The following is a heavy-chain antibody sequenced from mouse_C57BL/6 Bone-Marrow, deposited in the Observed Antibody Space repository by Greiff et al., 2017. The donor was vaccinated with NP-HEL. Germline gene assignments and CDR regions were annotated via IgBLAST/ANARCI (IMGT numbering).Heavy chain of an antibody. CDR1: GYTFTDHT. V-gene: IGHV1-78*01. Sequence: LQESDAELVKPGASVKISCKVSGYTFTDHTIHWMKQRPEQGLEWIGYIYPRDGSTKYNEKFKGKATLTADKSSSTAYMQLNSLTSEDSAVYFCAYYYGSSYGYFDVWGTGTTVTVSS. CDR2: IYPRDGST. J-gene: IGHJ1*03. CDR3: AYYYGSSYGYFDV. D-gene: IGHD1-1*01.